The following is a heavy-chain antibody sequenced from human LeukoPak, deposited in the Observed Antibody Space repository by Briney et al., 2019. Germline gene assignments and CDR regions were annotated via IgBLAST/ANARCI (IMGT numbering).Heavy chain of an antibody. CDR2: IRFDASDK. V-gene: IGHV3-30*02. CDR3: ARVALEIDAFDI. Sequence: GGPLRLSCSPSGFTFSHYGMHWVRQAPGKGLEWVAFIRFDASDKNLADSVKGRFAISRDNSKNTLYLEINSLRTDDTAVYYCARVALEIDAFDIWGQGTMVTVSS. J-gene: IGHJ3*02. D-gene: IGHD3-3*01. CDR1: GFTFSHYG.